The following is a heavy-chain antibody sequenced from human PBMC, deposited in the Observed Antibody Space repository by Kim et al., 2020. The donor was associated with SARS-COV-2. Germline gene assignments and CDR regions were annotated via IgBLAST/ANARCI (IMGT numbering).Heavy chain of an antibody. CDR3: AKPSTIVTMHFDY. CDR2: ITYDESYK. J-gene: IGHJ4*02. CDR1: GFTFSNYG. D-gene: IGHD3-10*01. V-gene: IGHV3-30*18. Sequence: GGSLRLSCAASGFTFSNYGMHWVRQAPGKGLEWVAGITYDESYKYYADSVKGRFTISRDNSKNTLFLQMNSLRAEDTAVYYCAKPSTIVTMHFDYWGQGTLVTVSS.